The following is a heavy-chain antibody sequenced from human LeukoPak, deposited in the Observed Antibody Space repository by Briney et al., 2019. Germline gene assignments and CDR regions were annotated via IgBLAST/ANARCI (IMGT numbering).Heavy chain of an antibody. V-gene: IGHV4-59*01. CDR1: ACSISSNY. CDR3: ARHGDLYYYYYMDV. J-gene: IGHJ6*03. D-gene: IGHD3-10*01. CDR2: TYYSGRT. Sequence: VKPSETLSLTCSVSACSISSNYWIWIRQPPGKEREWIVITYYSGRTNYNPSLKRRVTIAVDTSKNQYSLKLSSVTAADTAVYYCARHGDLYYYYYMDVWGKGTTVTVPS.